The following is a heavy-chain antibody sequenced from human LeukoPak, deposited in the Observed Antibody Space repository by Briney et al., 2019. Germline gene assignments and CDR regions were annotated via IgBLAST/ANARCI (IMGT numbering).Heavy chain of an antibody. Sequence: PGGSLRLSCAASGFTFSSYAMHWVRQAPGKGLEWVAVISYDGGNKYYADSVKGRFTISRDNSKNTLYLQMNSLRAEDTAVYYCARGLRGIAVAGPFDYWGQGTLVTVSS. J-gene: IGHJ4*02. CDR3: ARGLRGIAVAGPFDY. V-gene: IGHV3-30-3*01. CDR2: ISYDGGNK. D-gene: IGHD6-19*01. CDR1: GFTFSSYA.